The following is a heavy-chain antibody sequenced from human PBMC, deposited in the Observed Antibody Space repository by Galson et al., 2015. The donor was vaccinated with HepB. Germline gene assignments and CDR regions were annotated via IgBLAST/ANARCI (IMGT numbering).Heavy chain of an antibody. V-gene: IGHV3-7*04. J-gene: IGHJ3*02. D-gene: IGHD3-3*01. CDR2: IKQDGSEK. CDR1: GFTFSSYW. CDR3: ARVGPLRFLEWTYANYDAFDI. Sequence: SLRLSCAASGFTFSSYWMSWVRQAPGKGLEWVANIKQDGSEKYYVDSVKGRFTISRDNAKNSLYLQMNSLRAEDTAVYYCARVGPLRFLEWTYANYDAFDIWGQGTMVTVSS.